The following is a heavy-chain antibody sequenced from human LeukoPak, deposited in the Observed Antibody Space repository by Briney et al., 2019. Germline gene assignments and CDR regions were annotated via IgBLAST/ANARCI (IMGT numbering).Heavy chain of an antibody. Sequence: GGSLRLSCAASGFIFRDYGISWVRQAPGKGLEWVLSISGSGDRTYSADSVKGRFTVSRDNSRNTLYLQMNSLRAEDTAVYYWAKLTSIAARAPDYWGQGTLVTVSS. V-gene: IGHV3-23*01. CDR3: AKLTSIAARAPDY. J-gene: IGHJ4*02. CDR1: GFIFRDYG. D-gene: IGHD6-6*01. CDR2: ISGSGDRT.